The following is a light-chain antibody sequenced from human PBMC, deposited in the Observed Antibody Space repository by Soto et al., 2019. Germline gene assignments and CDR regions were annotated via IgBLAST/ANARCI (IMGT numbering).Light chain of an antibody. V-gene: IGKV3-11*01. CDR2: DAS. Sequence: PGVRATLSCRASQSVSSYLAWYQQKPGQAPRLLIYDASERATGIAARISGSGSGTDFTLTISSLEPEDFAVYYCQQRTNWPPTFGGGTKVEIK. CDR1: QSVSSY. CDR3: QQRTNWPPT. J-gene: IGKJ4*01.